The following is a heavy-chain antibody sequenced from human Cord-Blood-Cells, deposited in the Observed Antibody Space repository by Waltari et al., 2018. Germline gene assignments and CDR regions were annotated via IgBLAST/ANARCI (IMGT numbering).Heavy chain of an antibody. CDR2: ISYDGINK. V-gene: IGHV3-30*04. CDR3: ARDDFLLGFDY. CDR1: GFTFSSYA. Sequence: QVQLVESGGGVVQPGRSLRLSCAASGFTFSSYAMHWVRQAPGKGLAWVAVISYDGINKDYADSVKDRFTISRDNSKNTLYLQMNSLRAEDTAVYYCARDDFLLGFDYWGQGTLVTVSS. D-gene: IGHD3-9*01. J-gene: IGHJ4*02.